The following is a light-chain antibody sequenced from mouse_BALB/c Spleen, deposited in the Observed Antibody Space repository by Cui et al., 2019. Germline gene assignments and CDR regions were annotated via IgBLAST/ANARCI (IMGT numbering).Light chain of an antibody. V-gene: IGKV12-46*01. CDR1: GNIYSN. Sequence: DIQTTQSPASLSVSVGQTVTITCRASGNIYSNLAWYQQKQGKSPQLLVYAATNLADGVPSRFSGSGSGTQYSLKINSLQSEDFGSYYCQHFWGTPYTFGGGTKLEIK. J-gene: IGKJ2*01. CDR2: AAT. CDR3: QHFWGTPYT.